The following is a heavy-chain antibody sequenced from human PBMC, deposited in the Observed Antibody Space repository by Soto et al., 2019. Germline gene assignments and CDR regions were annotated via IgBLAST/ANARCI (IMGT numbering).Heavy chain of an antibody. CDR3: AKDWASPRNYYSSGRSPLDY. J-gene: IGHJ4*02. CDR1: GFTFSSYA. D-gene: IGHD3-10*01. V-gene: IGHV3-23*01. Sequence: GGSLRLSCAASGFTFSSYAMSWVRQAPGKGLEWVSAISGSGGSTYYADSVKGRFTISRDNSKNTLYLQMNSLRAEDTAVYYCAKDWASPRNYYSSGRSPLDYWGQGTLVTVSS. CDR2: ISGSGGST.